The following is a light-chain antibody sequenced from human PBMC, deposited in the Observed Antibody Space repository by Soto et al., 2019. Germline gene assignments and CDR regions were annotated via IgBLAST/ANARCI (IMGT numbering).Light chain of an antibody. Sequence: QSVLTQPASVSGSPGQSITISCTGTSSDVGSYNLVSWYQQHPGKAPKLMIYEGSKRPSGVSNRFSGSKSGNTASLTISGLQAEDEADYFCCSHAGSNNYVFGTGTKVTAL. CDR2: EGS. V-gene: IGLV2-23*01. CDR3: CSHAGSNNYV. CDR1: SSDVGSYNL. J-gene: IGLJ1*01.